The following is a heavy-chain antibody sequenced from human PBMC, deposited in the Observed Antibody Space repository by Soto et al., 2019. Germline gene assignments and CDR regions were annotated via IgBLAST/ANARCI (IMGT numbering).Heavy chain of an antibody. V-gene: IGHV3-15*01. CDR1: GFTFSNAW. D-gene: IGHD2-15*01. CDR3: TTDVVVAAPHSPDY. CDR2: IKSKTEGGTT. Sequence: EVQLVESGGGLVKPGGSLRLSCAASGFTFSNAWMSWVRQAPGKALEWVGGIKSKTEGGTTDYAAPVKGKFTISRDDSKNTLDLQMNSLKTDDTAVYYCTTDVVVAAPHSPDYWGQGTLVTVSS. J-gene: IGHJ4*02.